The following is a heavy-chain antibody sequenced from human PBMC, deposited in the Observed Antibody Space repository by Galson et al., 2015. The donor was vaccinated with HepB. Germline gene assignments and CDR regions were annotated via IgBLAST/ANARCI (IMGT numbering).Heavy chain of an antibody. J-gene: IGHJ5*02. Sequence: LSLTCTVSGGSISSGGYYWSWIRQHPGKGLEWIGYIYYSGSTYYNPSLKSRVTISVDTSKNQFSLKLSSVTAADTAVYYCANFWSGYLNWFDPWGQGTLVTVSS. CDR3: ANFWSGYLNWFDP. D-gene: IGHD3-3*01. CDR1: GGSISSGGYY. V-gene: IGHV4-31*03. CDR2: IYYSGST.